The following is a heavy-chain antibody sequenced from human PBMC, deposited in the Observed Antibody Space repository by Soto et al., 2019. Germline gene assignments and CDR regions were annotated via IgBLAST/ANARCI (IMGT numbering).Heavy chain of an antibody. J-gene: IGHJ5*02. CDR1: GFTFINYA. D-gene: IGHD6-6*01. Sequence: PGGSLRLSCAGSGFTFINYAVNWCRHSPGKGREWVAVILYDGSVQHYADSVKGRFTVSRDNSKNTVYLQMNSLTPEDTATYYCAREASVAALNWFDPWGQGTLVTVSS. CDR3: AREASVAALNWFDP. CDR2: ILYDGSVQ. V-gene: IGHV3-30-3*01.